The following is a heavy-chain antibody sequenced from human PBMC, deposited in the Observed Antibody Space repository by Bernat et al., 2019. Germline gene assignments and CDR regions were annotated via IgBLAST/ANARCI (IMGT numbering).Heavy chain of an antibody. CDR2: IYYSGST. V-gene: IGHV4-39*01. CDR3: ARYCSSTSCYAGFGY. J-gene: IGHJ4*02. Sequence: QLQLQESGPGLVKPSETLSLTCTVSGGSISSSSYYWGWIRQPPGKGLEWIGCIYYSGSTYYNPSLKSRVTISVDTSKNQFSLKLSSVTAADTAVYYCARYCSSTSCYAGFGYWGQGTLVTVSS. D-gene: IGHD2-2*01. CDR1: GGSISSSSYY.